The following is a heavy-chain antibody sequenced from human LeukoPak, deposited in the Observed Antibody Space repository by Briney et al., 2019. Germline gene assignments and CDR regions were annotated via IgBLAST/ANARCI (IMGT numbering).Heavy chain of an antibody. CDR3: ARAPAASFDY. D-gene: IGHD2-2*01. V-gene: IGHV3-48*04. CDR2: ISSSSTTI. J-gene: IGHJ4*02. CDR1: GFNFSTYN. Sequence: GGSLRLSCAASGFNFSTYNMNWVRQAPGRGLEWVSFISSSSTTIYYADSVEGRFTISRDNAENALYLQMDSLRAEDTAVYYCARAPAASFDYWGQGALITVSS.